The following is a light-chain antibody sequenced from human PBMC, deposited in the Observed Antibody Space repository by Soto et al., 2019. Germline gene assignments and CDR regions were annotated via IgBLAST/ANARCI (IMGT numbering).Light chain of an antibody. V-gene: IGKV1-27*01. J-gene: IGKJ3*01. Sequence: DIQMTQSPSSLSASVGDRVTITCRASQGISNYLAWYQQKPGKVPKLLIFAASTLQLGVPFRFSGSGSGTDFTLTISSLQPEDVATYYCQKHNSAPFTFGPGTKVDIK. CDR1: QGISNY. CDR3: QKHNSAPFT. CDR2: AAS.